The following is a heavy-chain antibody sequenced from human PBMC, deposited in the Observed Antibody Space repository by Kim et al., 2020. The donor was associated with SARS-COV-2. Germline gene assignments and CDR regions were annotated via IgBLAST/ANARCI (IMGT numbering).Heavy chain of an antibody. CDR2: TSYDGINK. V-gene: IGHV3-30*09. J-gene: IGHJ6*02. CDR1: GFTFSSYA. Sequence: GGSLRLSCAASGFTFSSYAMHWVRQAPGKGLEWVAVTSYDGINKYYADSVKGRFAIFRDNSKNTLYLQMNSLRAEDTAVYHCARGGGGWLQSSSYYAMDVWGQGTTVTVSS. D-gene: IGHD2-15*01. CDR3: ARGGGGWLQSSSYYAMDV.